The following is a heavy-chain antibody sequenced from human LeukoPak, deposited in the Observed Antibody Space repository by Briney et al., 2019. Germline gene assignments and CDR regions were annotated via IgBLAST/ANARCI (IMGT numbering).Heavy chain of an antibody. V-gene: IGHV3-30*04. CDR1: GFTFSNYA. D-gene: IGHD3-22*01. Sequence: PGGSLRLSCAASGFTFSNYAMHWVRQAPGKGLEWVAVISYDGSNEYYADSVKGRFTISRDNSKNTLHLQMNSLRAEDTAVYYCARDSNYDPYYFDYWGQGTLVTVSS. CDR3: ARDSNYDPYYFDY. CDR2: ISYDGSNE. J-gene: IGHJ4*02.